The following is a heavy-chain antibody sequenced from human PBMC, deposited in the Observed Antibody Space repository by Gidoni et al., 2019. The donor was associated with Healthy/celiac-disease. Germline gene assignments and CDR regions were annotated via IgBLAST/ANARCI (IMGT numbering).Heavy chain of an antibody. J-gene: IGHJ4*02. Sequence: EVQLVESGGGLVKPGGSLRLSCAASGFTFSSYRMNWVRQAPGKGLEWVSSISSSSSYIYYADSVKGRFTISRDNAKNSLYLQMNSLRAEDTAVYYCARDSPIIAVAGTGVDYFDYWGQGTLVTVSS. V-gene: IGHV3-21*01. CDR3: ARDSPIIAVAGTGVDYFDY. CDR1: GFTFSSYR. CDR2: ISSSSSYI. D-gene: IGHD6-19*01.